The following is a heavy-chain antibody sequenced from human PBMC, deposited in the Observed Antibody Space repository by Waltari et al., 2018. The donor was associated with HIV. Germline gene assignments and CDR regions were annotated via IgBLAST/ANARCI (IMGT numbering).Heavy chain of an antibody. CDR3: AKEPYTGTYYYYGMDV. V-gene: IGHV3-30*18. Sequence: QVQLVESGGGVVQPGRSLRLSCAASGFTFGSYGMPWVRQAPGKGVEWVAVISYDGSNKFYADSVKGRFTISRDNSKNTLYLQMNSLRAEDTAVYYCAKEPYTGTYYYYGMDVWGQGTTVTVSS. D-gene: IGHD1-26*01. J-gene: IGHJ6*02. CDR2: ISYDGSNK. CDR1: GFTFGSYG.